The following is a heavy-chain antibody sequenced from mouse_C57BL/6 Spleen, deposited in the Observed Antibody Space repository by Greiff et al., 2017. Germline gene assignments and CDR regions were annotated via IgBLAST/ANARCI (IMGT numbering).Heavy chain of an antibody. CDR2: IWSGGST. J-gene: IGHJ1*03. V-gene: IGHV2-2*01. CDR3: ARNWDYYGSSSRYWYFDV. CDR1: GFSLTSYG. Sequence: QVQLKQSGPGLVQPSQSLSITCTVSGFSLTSYGVHWVRQSPGKGLEWLGVIWSGGSTDYNAAFIYRLSISKDNSKSQVFFKMNSLQADDTAIYYCARNWDYYGSSSRYWYFDVWGTGTTVTVSS. D-gene: IGHD1-1*01.